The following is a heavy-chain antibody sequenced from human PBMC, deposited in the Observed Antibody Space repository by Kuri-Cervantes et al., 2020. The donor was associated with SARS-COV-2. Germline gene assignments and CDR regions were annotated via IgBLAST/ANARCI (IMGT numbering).Heavy chain of an antibody. V-gene: IGHV4-39*07. CDR2: IYYSGST. Sequence: GSLRLSCTVSGGSISSSSYYWGWIRQPPGKGLEWIGSIYYSGSTYYNPSLKSRVTISVDTSKNQFSLKLSSVTAADTAVYYCASYDFWSGYHFDYWGRGTLVTVSS. CDR1: GGSISSSSYY. D-gene: IGHD3-3*01. J-gene: IGHJ4*02. CDR3: ASYDFWSGYHFDY.